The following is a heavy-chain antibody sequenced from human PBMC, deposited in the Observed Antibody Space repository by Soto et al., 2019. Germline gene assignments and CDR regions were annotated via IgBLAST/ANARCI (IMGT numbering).Heavy chain of an antibody. CDR3: AKDLYYYDSSGYYLYYYYAMDV. D-gene: IGHD3-22*01. J-gene: IGHJ6*02. Sequence: GGSLRLSCAASGFTFSSYAMSWVRQAPGKGLEWVSAISGSGGSTYYADSVKGRFTISRDNSKNTLYLQMNSLRTEDTAVYYCAKDLYYYDSSGYYLYYYYAMDVWGQGTTVTVSS. CDR2: ISGSGGST. CDR1: GFTFSSYA. V-gene: IGHV3-23*01.